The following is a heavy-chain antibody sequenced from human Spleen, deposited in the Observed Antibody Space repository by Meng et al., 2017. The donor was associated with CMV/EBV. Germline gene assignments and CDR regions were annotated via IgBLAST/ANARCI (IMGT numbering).Heavy chain of an antibody. CDR3: AKDSGYYYGSGSETYFDY. CDR2: INWNRGNI. J-gene: IGHJ4*02. Sequence: GGSLRLSCAASGFSLSSYKMNWVRQAPGKGLEWVSGINWNRGNIGYADSVKGRFTISGDNAKKSLYLQMNSLRAEDTALYYCAKDSGYYYGSGSETYFDYWGQGTLVTVSS. D-gene: IGHD3-10*01. V-gene: IGHV3-9*01. CDR1: GFSLSSYK.